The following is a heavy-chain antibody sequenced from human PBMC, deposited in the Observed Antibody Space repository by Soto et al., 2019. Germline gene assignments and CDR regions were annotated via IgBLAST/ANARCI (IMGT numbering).Heavy chain of an antibody. CDR2: IYHSGST. CDR1: SGSISSSNW. J-gene: IGHJ3*02. V-gene: IGHV4-4*02. CDR3: AARVATPDAFDI. D-gene: IGHD5-12*01. Sequence: SETLSLTCAVSSGSISSSNWWSWVRQPPGKGLEWIGEIYHSGSTNYNPSLKSRVTISVDKSKNQFSLRLSSVTAADTALYYCAARVATPDAFDIWGQGTMVTVSS.